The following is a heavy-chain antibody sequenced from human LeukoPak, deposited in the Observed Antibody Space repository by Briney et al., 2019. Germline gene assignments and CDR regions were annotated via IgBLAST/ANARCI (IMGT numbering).Heavy chain of an antibody. CDR2: INSGGSST. Sequence: PGGSLRLSCAASGFTFSSYWMHWVRQAPGKGLVWVSRINSGGSSTNYADSVKGRFTISRDNAKNTLYLQMNSLRAEDTAVYYCVRRDWYYFDYWRQGTLVTVSS. CDR3: VRRDWYYFDY. J-gene: IGHJ4*02. D-gene: IGHD2-21*01. V-gene: IGHV3-74*01. CDR1: GFTFSSYW.